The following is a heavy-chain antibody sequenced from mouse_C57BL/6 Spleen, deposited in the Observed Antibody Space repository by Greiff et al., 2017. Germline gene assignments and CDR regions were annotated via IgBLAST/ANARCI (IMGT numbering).Heavy chain of an antibody. Sequence: QVPVKQSGAELAKPGASVKLSCKASGYTFTSYWMPWVKQRPGQGLEWIGYINPSSGYTKYNQKFKDKATLTADKSSSTAYMQLSSRTYEDSAVYYCARGVPFDYGGQGTTLTVSS. CDR2: INPSSGYT. CDR1: GYTFTSYW. V-gene: IGHV1-7*01. CDR3: ARGVPFDY. J-gene: IGHJ2*01.